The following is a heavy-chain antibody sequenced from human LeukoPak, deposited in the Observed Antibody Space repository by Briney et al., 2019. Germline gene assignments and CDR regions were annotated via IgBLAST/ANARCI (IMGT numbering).Heavy chain of an antibody. J-gene: IGHJ4*02. Sequence: TGGSLRLSCAASGFTFSSYWMHWVRQAPGKGLVWVSRINSDGSSTSYADSAKGRFTISRDNAKNTLYLQMNSLRAEDTAVYYCARGRLTTVTTGVYWGQGTLVTVSS. CDR3: ARGRLTTVTTGVY. V-gene: IGHV3-74*01. CDR1: GFTFSSYW. D-gene: IGHD4-17*01. CDR2: INSDGSST.